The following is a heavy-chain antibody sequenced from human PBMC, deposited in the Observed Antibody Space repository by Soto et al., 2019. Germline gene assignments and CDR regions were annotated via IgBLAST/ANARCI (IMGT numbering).Heavy chain of an antibody. V-gene: IGHV1-46*03. CDR1: GYTFTSYY. D-gene: IGHD3-22*01. CDR2: INPSGGST. CDR3: ARGTGRTYYYDSSDAFDI. J-gene: IGHJ3*02. Sequence: QVQLVQSGAEVKKPGASVKVSCKASGYTFTSYYMHWMRQAPGQGLEWMGIINPSGGSTSYAQKFQGRVTMTRDTSTSTVYMELSSLRSEDTAVYYCARGTGRTYYYDSSDAFDIWGQGTMVTVSS.